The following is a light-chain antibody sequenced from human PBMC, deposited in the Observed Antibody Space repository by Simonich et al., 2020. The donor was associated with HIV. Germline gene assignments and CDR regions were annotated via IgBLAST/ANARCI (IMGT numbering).Light chain of an antibody. V-gene: IGKV1-27*01. Sequence: DIQMTQSPSSLSASVGDRVNITCRASQGISNYVAWYQQKPGKVPKLLIYDAYTLQSGVPSRFSGSGSGTDYILTISSLQPEDFATYYCQQYYSTLSYTFGQGTKLEIK. J-gene: IGKJ2*01. CDR2: DAY. CDR3: QQYYSTLSYT. CDR1: QGISNY.